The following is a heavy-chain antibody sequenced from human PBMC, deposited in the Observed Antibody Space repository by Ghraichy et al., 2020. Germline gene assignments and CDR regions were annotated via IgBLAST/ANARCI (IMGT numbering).Heavy chain of an antibody. V-gene: IGHV1-24*01. D-gene: IGHD2-2*01. Sequence: ASVKVSCKVSGYTLTELSMHWVRQAPGKGLEWMGGFDPEDGETIYAQKFQGRVTMTEDTSTDTAYMELSSLRSEDTAVYYCATFPYVVVPAAMVQPQNWFDPWGQGTLVTVSS. CDR1: GYTLTELS. CDR2: FDPEDGET. CDR3: ATFPYVVVPAAMVQPQNWFDP. J-gene: IGHJ5*02.